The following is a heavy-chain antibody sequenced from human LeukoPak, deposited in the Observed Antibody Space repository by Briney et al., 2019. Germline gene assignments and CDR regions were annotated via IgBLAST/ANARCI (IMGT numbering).Heavy chain of an antibody. V-gene: IGHV3-11*04. D-gene: IGHD6-19*01. CDR2: ISGSGHDI. J-gene: IGHJ4*02. Sequence: GGSLRLSCAASGFTFSDSYMAWVRQEPGKGVEWVAYISGSGHDINYSDSVKGRFTISRDNAKNSLYLQMSSLRVEDTAVYYCARDTEQWLVHGFDYWGQGTLVTVSS. CDR3: ARDTEQWLVHGFDY. CDR1: GFTFSDSY.